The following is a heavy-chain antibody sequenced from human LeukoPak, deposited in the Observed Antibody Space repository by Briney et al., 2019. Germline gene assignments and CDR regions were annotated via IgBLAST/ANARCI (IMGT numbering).Heavy chain of an antibody. CDR2: IYSGGST. D-gene: IGHD6-19*01. V-gene: IGHV3-66*01. CDR1: GFTVSSNY. Sequence: PGGSLRLSCAASGFTVSSNYMSWVRQAPGKGLEWVSVIYSGGSTYYADSVKGRFTISRDNSKNTLYLQTNSLRAEDTAVYYCARVAVAGYYYGMDVWGQGTTVTVSS. CDR3: ARVAVAGYYYGMDV. J-gene: IGHJ6*02.